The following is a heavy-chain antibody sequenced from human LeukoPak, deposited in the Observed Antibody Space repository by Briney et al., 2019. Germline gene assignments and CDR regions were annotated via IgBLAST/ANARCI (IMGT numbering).Heavy chain of an antibody. D-gene: IGHD1-26*01. Sequence: SQTLSLTCTVSGASIPSGGYHWSWISQHSGKGLEWIGYISYRGSTYYTPSLKSRVTISIDTSKNHFSLRLTSVTAADTAVYYCASFTVGATLSPFDSWGQGTRVTVSS. CDR1: GASIPSGGYH. CDR2: ISYRGST. J-gene: IGHJ4*02. V-gene: IGHV4-31*03. CDR3: ASFTVGATLSPFDS.